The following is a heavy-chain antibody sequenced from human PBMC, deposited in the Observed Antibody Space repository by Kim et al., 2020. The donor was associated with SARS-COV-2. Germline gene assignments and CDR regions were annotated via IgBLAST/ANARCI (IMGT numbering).Heavy chain of an antibody. CDR2: ISSSGSTI. J-gene: IGHJ4*02. Sequence: GGSLRLSCAASGFTFSSYEMNWVRQAPGKGLEWVSYISSSGSTIYYADSVKGRFTISRDNAKNSLYLQMNSLRAEDTAVYYCARSGPIKPRIQLWSYFDYWGQGTLVTVSS. V-gene: IGHV3-48*03. CDR3: ARSGPIKPRIQLWSYFDY. D-gene: IGHD5-18*01. CDR1: GFTFSSYE.